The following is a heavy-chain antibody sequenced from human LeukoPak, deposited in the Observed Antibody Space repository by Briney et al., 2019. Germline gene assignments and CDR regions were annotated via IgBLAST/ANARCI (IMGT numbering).Heavy chain of an antibody. CDR3: AREPYDRTDY. Sequence: SETLSLTCTVSGGSISSSSYYWGWIRQPPGKGLEWIGSIYYSGSTYYNPSLKSRVTISVDTSKNQFSLKLSSVTAADTAVYYCAREPYDRTDYWGQGTLVTVSS. CDR1: GGSISSSSYY. J-gene: IGHJ4*02. D-gene: IGHD3-10*02. V-gene: IGHV4-39*07. CDR2: IYYSGST.